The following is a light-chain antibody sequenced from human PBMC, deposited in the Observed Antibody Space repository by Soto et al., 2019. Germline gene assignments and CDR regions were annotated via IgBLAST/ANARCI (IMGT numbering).Light chain of an antibody. V-gene: IGLV3-21*04. J-gene: IGLJ2*01. Sequence: SYELTQPPSVSVASGKKANITCGGHNIGSKSVHWYQQKPGQAPVLVISYDTDRPSGIPERYSGSNSGNTATLTISRVEAGDEADYYCQVWDSSSDPVVFGGGTKLTVL. CDR2: YDT. CDR3: QVWDSSSDPVV. CDR1: NIGSKS.